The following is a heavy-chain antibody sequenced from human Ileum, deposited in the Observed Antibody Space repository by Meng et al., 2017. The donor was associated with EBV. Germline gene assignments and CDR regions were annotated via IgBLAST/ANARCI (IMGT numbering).Heavy chain of an antibody. Sequence: HLQLQESGPGLVXXXXTLXXTXXVSGDSMSSSNYYWGWIRQSPGKALECIGTIFYRGNTFYNPSLKTRLTISVDTSKNEFSLNLKSVTAADTAVYYCVSAYDYGDYEAFAYWGLGSLVTVSS. V-gene: IGHV4-39*07. CDR1: GDSMSSSNYY. J-gene: IGHJ4*02. CDR2: IFYRGNT. CDR3: VSAYDYGDYEAFAY. D-gene: IGHD4-17*01.